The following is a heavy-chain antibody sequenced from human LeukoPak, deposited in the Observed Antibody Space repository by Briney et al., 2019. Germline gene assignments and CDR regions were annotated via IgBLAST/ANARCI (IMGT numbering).Heavy chain of an antibody. D-gene: IGHD1-26*01. Sequence: GGSLRLSCAASGFTFSSYAMSWVRQAPGKGLEWVSAISGPAGSWDYADSVKGRFTISRDNSKNTLFLQMNSLRAEDTAVYYCAKDRGGNYLFYLDYWGQGTLVTVSS. J-gene: IGHJ4*02. V-gene: IGHV3-23*01. CDR3: AKDRGGNYLFYLDY. CDR2: ISGPAGSW. CDR1: GFTFSSYA.